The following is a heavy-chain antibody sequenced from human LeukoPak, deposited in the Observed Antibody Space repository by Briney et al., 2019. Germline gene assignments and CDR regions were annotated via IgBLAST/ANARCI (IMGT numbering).Heavy chain of an antibody. CDR2: IYHSGST. D-gene: IGHD6-6*01. CDR1: GDSINSLDL. Sequence: SETLSLTCTVSGDSINSLDLWSWVRRPPGKGLEWIGEIYHSGSTNYNPSLKSRVIISVDKSKNQFSLKLSSVTAADTAVYYCARYRAARPGNHDAFDIWGQGTMVTVSS. V-gene: IGHV4-4*02. CDR3: ARYRAARPGNHDAFDI. J-gene: IGHJ3*02.